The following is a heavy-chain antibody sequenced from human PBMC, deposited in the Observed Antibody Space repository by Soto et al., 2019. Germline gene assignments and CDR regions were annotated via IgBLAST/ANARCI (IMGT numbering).Heavy chain of an antibody. CDR1: GFTFSSYT. J-gene: IGHJ6*03. CDR2: ISRGSDNL. V-gene: IGHV3-23*01. Sequence: PGGSLRLSCAASGFTFSSYTMSWVRQAPGTGLEWVSSISRGSDNLIYADSVKGRFTISRDNSKNTLYLQMNSLRAEDTAVYSCANSQPNSYLDVWRKGTTVTVSS. CDR3: ANSQPNSYLDV.